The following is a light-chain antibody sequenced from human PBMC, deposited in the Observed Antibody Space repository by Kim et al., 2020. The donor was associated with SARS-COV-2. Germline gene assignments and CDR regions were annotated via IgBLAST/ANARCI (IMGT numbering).Light chain of an antibody. V-gene: IGLV2-14*03. Sequence: QSALTQPASVSGSPGQSITISCTGTNSDVGNYNYVSWYQQHPGKAPKLLIYDVSQRPSGISNRFSGSKSGNTASLTVSGLQAEDEADYYCSSYTSSSTVGVFGGGTQLTVL. J-gene: IGLJ3*02. CDR2: DVS. CDR3: SSYTSSSTVGV. CDR1: NSDVGNYNY.